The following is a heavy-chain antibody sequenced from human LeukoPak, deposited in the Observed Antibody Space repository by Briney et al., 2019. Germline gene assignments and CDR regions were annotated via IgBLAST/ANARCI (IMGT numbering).Heavy chain of an antibody. CDR2: ISGSGGST. J-gene: IGHJ4*02. CDR1: GFTFSSYA. D-gene: IGHD3-22*01. V-gene: IGHV3-23*01. CDR3: AKGDYYDSSGYSGLDY. Sequence: GGSLRLSCAASGFTFSSYAMSWVRQAPGKGLEWVSAISGSGGSTYYADFVKGRFTISRDNSKNTLYLQMNSLRAEDTAVYYCAKGDYYDSSGYSGLDYWGQGTLVTVSS.